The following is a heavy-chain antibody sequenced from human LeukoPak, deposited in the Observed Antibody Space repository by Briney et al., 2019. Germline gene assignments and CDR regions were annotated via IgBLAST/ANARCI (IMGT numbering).Heavy chain of an antibody. D-gene: IGHD6-19*01. CDR2: IYPGDSDT. J-gene: IGHJ4*02. V-gene: IGHV5-51*01. Sequence: GEPLKISRKGSGYSFTSYWIGWVRQMPGKGLEWMGIIYPGDSDTRYSPSFQGQVTISADKSISTAYLQWSSLKASDTAMYYCARRIAVAGKGPFDYWGQGTLVTVSS. CDR1: GYSFTSYW. CDR3: ARRIAVAGKGPFDY.